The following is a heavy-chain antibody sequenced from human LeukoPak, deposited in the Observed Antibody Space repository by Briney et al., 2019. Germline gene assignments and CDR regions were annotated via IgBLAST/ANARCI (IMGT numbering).Heavy chain of an antibody. CDR2: INSDGSST. J-gene: IGHJ4*02. CDR3: ARFYFSSLSRRKNLGDSVDY. Sequence: GGSLRLSCAASGFTFSNYWMHWVRQAPGKGLVWVSRINSDGSSTNYADSVKGRFTISRDNAQNTLFLQTNSLRAEDTAVYYCARFYFSSLSRRKNLGDSVDYWGQGTLVTVSS. CDR1: GFTFSNYW. V-gene: IGHV3-74*01. D-gene: IGHD2-21*02.